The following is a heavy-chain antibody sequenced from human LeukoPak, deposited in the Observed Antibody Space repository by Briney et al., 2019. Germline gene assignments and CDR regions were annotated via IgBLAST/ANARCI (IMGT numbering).Heavy chain of an antibody. Sequence: EASVKVSCKTSGYTFTNYGISWVRQAPGQGLEWMGWIGGYNGNTNYEQKLQGRVTMTTDTSTSTVYMDLTSLTSDDTAVYYCARDGIGDHFWSLFDYWGQGTLVTVSS. CDR2: IGGYNGNT. D-gene: IGHD3-3*02. J-gene: IGHJ4*02. V-gene: IGHV1-18*01. CDR3: ARDGIGDHFWSLFDY. CDR1: GYTFTNYG.